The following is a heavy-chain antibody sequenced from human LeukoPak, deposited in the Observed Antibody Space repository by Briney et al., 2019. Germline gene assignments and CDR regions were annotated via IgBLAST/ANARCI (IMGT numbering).Heavy chain of an antibody. D-gene: IGHD3-10*01. CDR2: ISYDGGNE. V-gene: IGHV3-30*04. J-gene: IGHJ4*02. Sequence: GGSLRLSCAASGITFSSYAMHWVRQAPGKGLEWVAVISYDGGNEYYADSVKGRFTISRDISKNTLYLQMNSLRPEDTAVYYCARDQEVYYGSGSPPYYFDYWGQGTLVTVSS. CDR1: GITFSSYA. CDR3: ARDQEVYYGSGSPPYYFDY.